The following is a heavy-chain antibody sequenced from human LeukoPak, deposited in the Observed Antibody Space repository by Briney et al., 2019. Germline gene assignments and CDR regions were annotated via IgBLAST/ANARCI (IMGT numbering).Heavy chain of an antibody. CDR2: IKEDGSEK. Sequence: PGGSLRLSCAASGFPFSSFWMSWVRQAPGKGLEWVTNIKEDGSEKYYVDSVKGRFTVSRDNAKNSLYLQMDSLRAEDTAMYYCARGTNYGDSGFWGQGTLVTVSS. CDR3: ARGTNYGDSGF. J-gene: IGHJ4*02. V-gene: IGHV3-7*01. D-gene: IGHD4-17*01. CDR1: GFPFSSFW.